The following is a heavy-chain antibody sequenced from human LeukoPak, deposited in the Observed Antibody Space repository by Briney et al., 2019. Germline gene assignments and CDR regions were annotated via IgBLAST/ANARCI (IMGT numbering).Heavy chain of an antibody. Sequence: GGSLRLSCAASGFTFSSYGMHWVRQAPGKGLEWVAVISYDGSNKYYADSVKGRFTISRDNSKNTLYLQMNSLRAEDTAVYYCAKDSGYLNFDYWGQGTLVTVSS. J-gene: IGHJ4*02. CDR3: AKDSGYLNFDY. CDR1: GFTFSSYG. D-gene: IGHD5-12*01. V-gene: IGHV3-30*18. CDR2: ISYDGSNK.